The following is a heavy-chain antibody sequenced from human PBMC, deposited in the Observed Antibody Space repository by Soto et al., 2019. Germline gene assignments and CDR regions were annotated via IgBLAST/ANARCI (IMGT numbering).Heavy chain of an antibody. CDR1: GFAFSNFA. V-gene: IGHV3-23*01. CDR2: IGSGSRGT. D-gene: IGHD6-13*01. J-gene: IGHJ5*02. CDR3: AAPRAAVPHTRYFDP. Sequence: EAQLLESGGGLVQPGGSLRLSCAASGFAFSNFAMSWVRQAPGKGLEWVSAIGSGSRGTHYAESVEDRFTISRDDSKNTLYLQLTSLPAADTAVYYCAAPRAAVPHTRYFDPWGQGTPVTVSP.